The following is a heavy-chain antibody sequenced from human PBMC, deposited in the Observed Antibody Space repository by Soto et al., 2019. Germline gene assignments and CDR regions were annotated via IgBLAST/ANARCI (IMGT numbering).Heavy chain of an antibody. D-gene: IGHD3-10*01. CDR2: ISSSGSSI. CDR1: GFTFSDYY. J-gene: IGHJ3*02. Sequence: QVQLVESGGGLVKPGGSLRLSCAASGFTFSDYYMSWIRQAPGKGLEWVSYISSSGSSIYYADSVKGRFTISGDNAKNPPELQMNSLRAEYTAVYSCAREGGGTMVRGVKPDAFDIWGQGTMVTVSS. V-gene: IGHV3-11*01. CDR3: AREGGGTMVRGVKPDAFDI.